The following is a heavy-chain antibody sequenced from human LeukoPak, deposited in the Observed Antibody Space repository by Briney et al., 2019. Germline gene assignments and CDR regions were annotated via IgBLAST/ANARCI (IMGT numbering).Heavy chain of an antibody. CDR3: AKWGDYDILTGYYVSDF. CDR1: GFIFRNYA. D-gene: IGHD3-9*01. CDR2: ITGSGDTT. Sequence: PGGSLRLSCAASGFIFRNYAMSWVRQVPGKGLEWVSAITGSGDTTYYADSVKGRFTISRDNSKNTLYVEMNTLRAEDTAVYYCAKWGDYDILTGYYVSDFWGQGTLVTVSS. V-gene: IGHV3-23*01. J-gene: IGHJ4*02.